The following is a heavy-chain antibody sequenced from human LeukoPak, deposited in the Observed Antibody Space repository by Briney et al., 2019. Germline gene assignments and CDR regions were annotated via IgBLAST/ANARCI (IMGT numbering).Heavy chain of an antibody. D-gene: IGHD6-19*01. CDR1: GGTFSSYA. CDR2: IIPIFGTA. Sequence: GASVKVSCKASGGTFSSYAISWVRQAPGQGLEWMGGIIPIFGTANYAQKFQGRVTITADESTSTAYMELSSLRSDDTAVYYCARRVAGTGGGNYYYYYMDVWGKGTTVTVSS. V-gene: IGHV1-69*13. J-gene: IGHJ6*03. CDR3: ARRVAGTGGGNYYYYYMDV.